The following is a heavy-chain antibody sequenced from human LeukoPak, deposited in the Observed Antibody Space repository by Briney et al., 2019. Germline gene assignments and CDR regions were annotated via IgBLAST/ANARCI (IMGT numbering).Heavy chain of an antibody. CDR3: ARGGYNHAFDI. D-gene: IGHD5-24*01. Sequence: QPGGSLRLSCTASGFTFSSYWIHWVRHPPGKGLVWVSRINNDGGGTIYADSVRGRFTISRDNAKNTLYLQMNSLGTEDTAIYYCARGGYNHAFDIWGQGTVVTVSS. V-gene: IGHV3-74*01. CDR1: GFTFSSYW. J-gene: IGHJ3*02. CDR2: INNDGGGT.